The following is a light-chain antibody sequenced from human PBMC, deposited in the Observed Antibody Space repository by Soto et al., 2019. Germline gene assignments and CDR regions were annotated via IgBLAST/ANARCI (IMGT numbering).Light chain of an antibody. V-gene: IGKV1-33*01. CDR1: QDISIY. CDR3: QQYDNLLGT. CDR2: DAS. Sequence: DIQMTQSPSSLSASVGDRVTITCQASQDISIYLNWYQQKPGKAPKLLIYDASNLETGVPSRFSGSGSGTDFTFTISSLQPEDIATYYCQQYDNLLGTFGQGTKLEIK. J-gene: IGKJ2*01.